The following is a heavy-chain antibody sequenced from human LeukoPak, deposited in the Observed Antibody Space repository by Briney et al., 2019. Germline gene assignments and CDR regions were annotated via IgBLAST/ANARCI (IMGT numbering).Heavy chain of an antibody. V-gene: IGHV1-8*01. CDR1: GYTFTSYD. Sequence: GASVKVSCKASGYTFTSYDINWVRQATGQGLEWMGWMNPNSGNTGYAQKFQGRVTMTRNTSISTAYMELSSLRSEDAAVYYCAREKRYIAAAGIGCNWFDPWGQGTLVTVSS. D-gene: IGHD6-13*01. CDR2: MNPNSGNT. J-gene: IGHJ5*02. CDR3: AREKRYIAAAGIGCNWFDP.